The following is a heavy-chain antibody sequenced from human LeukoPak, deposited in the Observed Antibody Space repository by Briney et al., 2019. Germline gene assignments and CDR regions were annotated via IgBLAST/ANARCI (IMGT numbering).Heavy chain of an antibody. J-gene: IGHJ4*02. CDR2: IIPIFGIA. CDR1: VGTFSSYA. V-gene: IGHV1-69*04. CDR3: ARETSGYDWSGYSTFDY. Sequence: SVNVSCKASVGTFSSYAISWVRQAPGRGREWMGRIIPIFGIANYAQKFQGRVTITADKSTSTAYMELSSLRSEDTAVYYCARETSGYDWSGYSTFDYWGQGTLVTVSS. D-gene: IGHD3-3*01.